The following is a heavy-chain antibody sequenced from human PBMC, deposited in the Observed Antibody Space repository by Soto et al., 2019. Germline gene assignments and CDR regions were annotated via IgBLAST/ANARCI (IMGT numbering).Heavy chain of an antibody. CDR1: GTSVTTGTSY. CDR3: AGERGVWFGDLLPHGWLDP. CDR2: IFYTGTT. D-gene: IGHD3-10*01. J-gene: IGHJ5*02. V-gene: IGHV4-61*01. Sequence: PAETLSPTCTVSGTSVTTGTSYWSWIRQPPGKGLEWFGNIFYTGTTSYNPSLKSRVAISIDTSRNQFSLRLTSVTAADTAVYYCAGERGVWFGDLLPHGWLDPGGQGTLVTVSS.